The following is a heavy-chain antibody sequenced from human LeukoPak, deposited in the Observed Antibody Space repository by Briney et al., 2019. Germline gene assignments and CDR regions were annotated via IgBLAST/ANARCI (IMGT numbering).Heavy chain of an antibody. Sequence: SETLSLTCAVYGGSFSGYYWSWIRQPPGKGLEWIGEINHSGSTNYNPSLKGRVTISVDTSKNQFFLKLSSVTAADTAVYYCARAYSSSWYFNWFDPWGQGTLVTVSS. CDR3: ARAYSSSWYFNWFDP. CDR1: GGSFSGYY. V-gene: IGHV4-34*01. CDR2: INHSGST. J-gene: IGHJ5*02. D-gene: IGHD6-13*01.